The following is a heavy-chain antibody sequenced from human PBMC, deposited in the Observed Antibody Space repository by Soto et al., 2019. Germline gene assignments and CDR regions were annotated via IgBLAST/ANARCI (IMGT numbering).Heavy chain of an antibody. J-gene: IGHJ5*02. CDR2: IYHGGST. Sequence: SETLSLTCAVSGYSISSGYYWGWLRQPPGKGLEWIGGIYHGGSTYYNPSLNSRVTLSIDMTNNHVSLVLNSVTAADTAVYYCARVGPWVPYYYDSSPYTFENWFDPWGQGTLVTVSS. D-gene: IGHD3-22*01. CDR3: ARVGPWVPYYYDSSPYTFENWFDP. CDR1: GYSISSGYY. V-gene: IGHV4-38-2*01.